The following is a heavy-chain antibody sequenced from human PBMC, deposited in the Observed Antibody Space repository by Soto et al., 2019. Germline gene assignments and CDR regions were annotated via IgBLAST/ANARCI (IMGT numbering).Heavy chain of an antibody. V-gene: IGHV4-59*08. CDR2: IYYSGNT. CDR1: GCSISSYF. J-gene: IGHJ6*03. CDR3: AGGEGLVPYYYYYMDV. Sequence: PSGTLSLTCAVSGCSISSYFLSWIRQPPGKGLEWIGYIYYSGNTTYNASRKSRVTISVDTSKNQFSLKLSSVTAADTAVYYCAGGEGLVPYYYYYMDVWGKGTTVTVSS. D-gene: IGHD2-21*01.